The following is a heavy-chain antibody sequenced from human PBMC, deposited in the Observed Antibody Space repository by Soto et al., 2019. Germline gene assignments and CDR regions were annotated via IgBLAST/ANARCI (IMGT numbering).Heavy chain of an antibody. D-gene: IGHD3-3*01. V-gene: IGHV3-30*18. CDR3: AKTITTVGVSSTGRGALLDN. Sequence: QVQLVESGGGVVQPGRSLRLSCAASGITFSAFGLHWVRQAPGKGLEWVAVISNDGNSEHYADSVKGRFTISRDNSKNTFYLQMNSLSVEDTAVYYCAKTITTVGVSSTGRGALLDNWGQGILVSVSS. CDR1: GITFSAFG. CDR2: ISNDGNSE. J-gene: IGHJ4*02.